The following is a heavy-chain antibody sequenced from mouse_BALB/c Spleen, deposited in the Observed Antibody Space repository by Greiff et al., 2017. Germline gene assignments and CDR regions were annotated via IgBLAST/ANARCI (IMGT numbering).Heavy chain of an antibody. CDR2: IRSKSNNYAT. V-gene: IGHV10-1*02. D-gene: IGHD2-4*01. J-gene: IGHJ4*01. Sequence: EVQLVESGGGLVQPKGSLKLSCAASGFTFNTYAMNWVRQAPGKGLEWVARIRSKSNNYATYYADSVKDRFTISRDDSQSMLYLQMNNLKTEDTAMYYCVRHDYDYDAYAMDYWGQGTSVTVSS. CDR1: GFTFNTYA. CDR3: VRHDYDYDAYAMDY.